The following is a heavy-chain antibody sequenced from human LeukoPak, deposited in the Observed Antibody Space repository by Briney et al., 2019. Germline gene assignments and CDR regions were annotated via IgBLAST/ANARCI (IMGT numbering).Heavy chain of an antibody. CDR2: IYYSGST. J-gene: IGHJ5*02. CDR3: ARVTSSSGYYYGWFDP. Sequence: SETLSLTCTVSGGSISSSSYYWGWIRQPPGKGLEWIGSIYYSGSTYYNPSLKSRVTISVDTSKNQFSLKLSSVTAADTAVYYCARVTSSSGYYYGWFDPWGQGTLVTVSS. V-gene: IGHV4-39*07. CDR1: GGSISSSSYY. D-gene: IGHD3-22*01.